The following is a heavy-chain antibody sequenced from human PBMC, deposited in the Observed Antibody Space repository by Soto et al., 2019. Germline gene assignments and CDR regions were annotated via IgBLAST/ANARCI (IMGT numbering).Heavy chain of an antibody. D-gene: IGHD3-16*01. J-gene: IGHJ4*02. CDR3: STDLRLAKNYKSNPYLDF. Sequence: GGSLRLSCAASGFTFSNAWMSWVRQAPGKGLEWVGRIKSKTNGGTTDYAAPVEGRFTISRDDLKNTVFLQMNSLKTEDTAVYYCSTDLRLAKNYKSNPYLDFWGQGALFTASS. V-gene: IGHV3-15*01. CDR1: GFTFSNAW. CDR2: IKSKTNGGTT.